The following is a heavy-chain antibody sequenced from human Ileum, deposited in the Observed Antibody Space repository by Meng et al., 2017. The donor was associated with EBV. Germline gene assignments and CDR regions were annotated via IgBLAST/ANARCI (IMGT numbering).Heavy chain of an antibody. V-gene: IGHV1-69*06. D-gene: IGHD3-10*01. CDR2: IIPALGTP. CDR3: ARGTGADY. Sequence: VQLVQSGPEVKNPVSSVKGSCKSSGSTFSVYGITWVRQAPGQGLEWMGGIIPALGTPKYARKFQDRLTITADKSTSTGYMELHSLTSNDTAVYFCARGTGADYWGQGTLVTVSS. CDR1: GSTFSVYG. J-gene: IGHJ4*02.